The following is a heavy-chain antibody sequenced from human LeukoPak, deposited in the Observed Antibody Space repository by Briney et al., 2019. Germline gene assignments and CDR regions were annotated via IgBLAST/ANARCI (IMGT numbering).Heavy chain of an antibody. D-gene: IGHD6-13*01. J-gene: IGHJ4*02. V-gene: IGHV3-7*01. CDR1: GFTFSTYW. Sequence: GGSLRLSCAASGFTFSTYWMSWVRQARGKGGEWVANIKQDGSEQYYVYSVKGRFTISRDNAKNSLYLQMNSLRAEDTAMYYCARDSAGNDYWGQGTLVTVSS. CDR2: IKQDGSEQ. CDR3: ARDSAGNDY.